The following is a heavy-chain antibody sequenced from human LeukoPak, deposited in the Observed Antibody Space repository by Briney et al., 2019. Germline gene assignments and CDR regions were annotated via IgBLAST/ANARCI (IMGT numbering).Heavy chain of an antibody. J-gene: IGHJ3*02. CDR1: GGSISGYY. CDR2: IYYSGST. Sequence: SETLSLTCTVSGGSISGYYWSWIRQPPGKGLEWIGYIYYSGSTNYNPSLKSRVTISVDTSKNQFSLKLSSVTAADTAVYYCARDNQYYYDSSGYFGSSAFDIWGQGTMVTVSS. V-gene: IGHV4-59*01. D-gene: IGHD3-22*01. CDR3: ARDNQYYYDSSGYFGSSAFDI.